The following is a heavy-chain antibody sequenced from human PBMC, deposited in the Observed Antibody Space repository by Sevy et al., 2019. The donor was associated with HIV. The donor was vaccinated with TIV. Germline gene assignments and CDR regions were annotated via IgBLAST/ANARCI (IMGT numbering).Heavy chain of an antibody. CDR2: ISYDGSNK. V-gene: IGHV3-30*18. D-gene: IGHD2-8*01. J-gene: IGHJ4*01. CDR1: RFTFSSYG. CDR3: AKAYVKGTLDY. Sequence: GGSLRLSCAASRFTFSSYGMHWVRQAPGKGLEWVAVISYDGSNKYYADSVKGRFTISRDNSKNTLYLQMNSLRAEDTAVYYCAKAYVKGTLDYWGHGTLVTVSS.